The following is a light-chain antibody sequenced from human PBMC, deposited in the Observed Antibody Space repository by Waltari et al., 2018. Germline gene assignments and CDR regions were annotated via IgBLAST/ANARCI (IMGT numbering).Light chain of an antibody. J-gene: IGLJ2*01. V-gene: IGLV8-61*01. CDR3: VLYLGNGIWV. CDR2: STP. Sequence: QTVVTQELSFSVSPGGTVTLTCGLSSGSVSNYHPSWYQQTPGQAPRTLIYSTPTRSSGVPDRFSGSMLGNKAALTITGAQAEDESDYYCVLYLGNGIWVFGGGTKLTVL. CDR1: SGSVSNYH.